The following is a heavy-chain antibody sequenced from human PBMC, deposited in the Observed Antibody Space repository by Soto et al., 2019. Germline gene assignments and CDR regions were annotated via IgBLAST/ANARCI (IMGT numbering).Heavy chain of an antibody. D-gene: IGHD3-9*01. CDR1: GFTFSSYA. J-gene: IGHJ4*02. Sequence: GGSLRLSCAASGFTFSSYAMSWVRQAPGKGLEWVSAISGSGGSTYYADSVKGRFTISRDNAKNTLYLQMNSLRAEDTAVYYSAKDIAFGLTGYYKGFDYWVQGTLVTVSS. CDR2: ISGSGGST. CDR3: AKDIAFGLTGYYKGFDY. V-gene: IGHV3-23*01.